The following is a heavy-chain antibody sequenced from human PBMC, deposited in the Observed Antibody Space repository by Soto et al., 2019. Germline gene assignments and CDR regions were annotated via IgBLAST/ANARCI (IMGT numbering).Heavy chain of an antibody. Sequence: SETLSLTCTVSGGSISSYYWSWIRQPPGKGLEWIGYMYYSGSGNYNPSLRSRVTISVDTSKNQFSLNLKSVTAADTAVYYCGREYPVHSGYFDYWGQGILVTVSS. D-gene: IGHD1-26*01. CDR1: GGSISSYY. CDR3: GREYPVHSGYFDY. CDR2: MYYSGSG. V-gene: IGHV4-59*01. J-gene: IGHJ4*02.